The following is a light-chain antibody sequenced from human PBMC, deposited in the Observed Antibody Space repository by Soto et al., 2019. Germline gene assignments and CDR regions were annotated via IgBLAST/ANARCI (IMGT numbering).Light chain of an antibody. J-gene: IGLJ2*01. Sequence: QSALTQPASVSGSPGQSITISCTGTSSDVGGYNYVSWYQQHPGKAPKLMIYDVSNRPSGVSNRVSGSKSGNTASLTISGLQAEDEADYYCSSYTSSSTLVFGGGTQRTV. CDR1: SSDVGGYNY. V-gene: IGLV2-14*01. CDR3: SSYTSSSTLV. CDR2: DVS.